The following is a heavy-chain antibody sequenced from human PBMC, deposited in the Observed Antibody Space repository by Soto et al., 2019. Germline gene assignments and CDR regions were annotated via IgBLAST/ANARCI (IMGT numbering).Heavy chain of an antibody. CDR3: AKVVGSGTYYNQYNWFDP. J-gene: IGHJ5*02. D-gene: IGHD3-10*01. V-gene: IGHV1-18*01. Sequence: ASVKVSCKASGYTFTNYGISWVRQAPGQGLEWMGWINTYNGNTNHAQKLQGRVTMTTDTSTSTAYMELRSLRSDDTAVYYCAKVVGSGTYYNQYNWFDPWGQGILVNVSS. CDR1: GYTFTNYG. CDR2: INTYNGNT.